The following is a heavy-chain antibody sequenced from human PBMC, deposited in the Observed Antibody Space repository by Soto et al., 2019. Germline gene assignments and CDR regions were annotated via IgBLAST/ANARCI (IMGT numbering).Heavy chain of an antibody. V-gene: IGHV1-18*01. Sequence: QVQLVQSGAEVKKPGASVKVSCKASGYTFTNYAFSWVRQAPGQGLEWMGWISAYNGNTNYPQKLQGRVTMTTDTSTSTAYMALRSLRSDDTAVYYWARDLAAAGPFDCWGQGTLVTVSS. CDR1: GYTFTNYA. CDR2: ISAYNGNT. J-gene: IGHJ5*01. D-gene: IGHD6-13*01. CDR3: ARDLAAAGPFDC.